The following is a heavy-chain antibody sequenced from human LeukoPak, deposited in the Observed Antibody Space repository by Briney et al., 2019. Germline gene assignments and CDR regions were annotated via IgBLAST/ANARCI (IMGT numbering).Heavy chain of an antibody. D-gene: IGHD3-3*01. Sequence: PGGSLRLSCAASGFTFSSYAMSWVRQAPGKGLEWVSAISGSGGSTYYADSVKGRFTISRDNSKNTLYLQMNSLRAEDTAVYYCAKGHYDFWSGYYSINYFDYWGQGTLVTVSS. J-gene: IGHJ4*02. CDR2: ISGSGGST. CDR1: GFTFSSYA. V-gene: IGHV3-23*01. CDR3: AKGHYDFWSGYYSINYFDY.